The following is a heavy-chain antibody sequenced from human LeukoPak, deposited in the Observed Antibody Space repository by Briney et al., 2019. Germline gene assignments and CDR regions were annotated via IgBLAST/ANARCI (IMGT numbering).Heavy chain of an antibody. V-gene: IGHV4-59*01. Sequence: PSETLSLSCTVSGGSISNYYWSWIRQPPGKGLEWIGYIYYPGSTNYNPSLKRRVAISVDASKNQFSLKLRSVTAADTAVYHCARAPTWNYGMDVWGQGTTVTVSS. D-gene: IGHD2/OR15-2a*01. J-gene: IGHJ6*02. CDR1: GGSISNYY. CDR2: IYYPGST. CDR3: ARAPTWNYGMDV.